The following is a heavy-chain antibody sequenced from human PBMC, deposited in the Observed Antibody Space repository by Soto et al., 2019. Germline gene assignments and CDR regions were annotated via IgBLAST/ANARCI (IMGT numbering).Heavy chain of an antibody. CDR1: GFTFSSYA. D-gene: IGHD5-12*01. Sequence: GGSLRLSCSASGFTFSSYAMHWVRQAPGKGLEYVSAISSNGGSTYYADSVKGRFTISRDNSKNTLYLQMSSLRAEDTAVYYCVKEGGYSGYEFLIFDYWGQGTLVTVSS. CDR3: VKEGGYSGYEFLIFDY. CDR2: ISSNGGST. V-gene: IGHV3-64D*08. J-gene: IGHJ4*02.